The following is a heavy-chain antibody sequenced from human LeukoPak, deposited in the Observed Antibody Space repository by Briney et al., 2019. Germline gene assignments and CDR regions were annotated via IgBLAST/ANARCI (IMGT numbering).Heavy chain of an antibody. V-gene: IGHV1-46*01. D-gene: IGHD1-26*01. J-gene: IGHJ4*02. CDR3: ARLPVGAIYFDDY. CDR1: GYTFTSYY. Sequence: GASVKVSCKASGYTFTSYYMHWVRQAPGQGLEWMGIIKPSGGSTSYAQKFQGRVTMTRDMSTSTVYMELSSLRSEDTAVYYCARLPVGAIYFDDYWGQGTLVTVSS. CDR2: IKPSGGST.